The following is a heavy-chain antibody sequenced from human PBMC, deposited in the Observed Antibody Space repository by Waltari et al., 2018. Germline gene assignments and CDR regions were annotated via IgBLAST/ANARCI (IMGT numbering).Heavy chain of an antibody. CDR1: GFTFSKYW. CDR2: INTDGSIT. J-gene: IGHJ4*02. Sequence: EVQLVESGGGLVQPGGSLRLSCAASGFTFSKYWMHWFRQAPGKGLVSVSQINTDGSITSYADSVKGRFTISRDNAKNTLYLQMNSLRAEDTALYYCVLYSSIVLGDYWGQGNLVTVSS. CDR3: VLYSSIVLGDY. V-gene: IGHV3-74*01. D-gene: IGHD6-13*01.